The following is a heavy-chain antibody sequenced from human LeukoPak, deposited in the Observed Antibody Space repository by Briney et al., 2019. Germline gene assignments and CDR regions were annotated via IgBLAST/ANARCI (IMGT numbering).Heavy chain of an antibody. CDR1: GGTFSSYA. V-gene: IGHV1-69*06. D-gene: IGHD6-13*01. Sequence: SVKVSCKASGGTFSSYAIGWVRQAPGQGLEWMGGIIPIFGTTNYAQKFQDRVTITADKSTSTAYMELSSLRSEDTAVYYCARVVGLTGYSSSWYSGYYYYMDVWGKGTTVTVSS. CDR3: ARVVGLTGYSSSWYSGYYYYMDV. CDR2: IIPIFGTT. J-gene: IGHJ6*03.